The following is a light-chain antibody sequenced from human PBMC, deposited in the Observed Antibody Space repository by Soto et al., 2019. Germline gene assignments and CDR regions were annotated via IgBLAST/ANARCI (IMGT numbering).Light chain of an antibody. CDR3: ATWDGSLPGEV. V-gene: IGLV1-51*01. CDR1: SSNIGNNY. CDR2: GNN. Sequence: QSVLTQSPSVSAAPGQKVTISCSGSSSNIGNNYVSWYQQLPGAAPKLLIYGNNKRPSGIPDRFSGSKSGTSGTLDITGLQTGDEAHYYCATWDGSLPGEVFGGGTKLTVL. J-gene: IGLJ2*01.